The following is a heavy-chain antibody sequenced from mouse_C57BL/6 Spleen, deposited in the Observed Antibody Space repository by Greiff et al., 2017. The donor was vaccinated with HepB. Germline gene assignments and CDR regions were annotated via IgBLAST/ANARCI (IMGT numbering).Heavy chain of an antibody. Sequence: VQLQQSGTELVKPGASVKLSCKASGYTFTSYWMHWVKQRPGQGLEWIGNINPSNGGTNYNEKFKSKATLTVDKSSSTAYMQLSSLTSEDSAVYYCARSITTVVGVPHWYFDVWGTGTTVTVSS. V-gene: IGHV1-53*01. CDR2: INPSNGGT. J-gene: IGHJ1*03. D-gene: IGHD1-1*01. CDR1: GYTFTSYW. CDR3: ARSITTVVGVPHWYFDV.